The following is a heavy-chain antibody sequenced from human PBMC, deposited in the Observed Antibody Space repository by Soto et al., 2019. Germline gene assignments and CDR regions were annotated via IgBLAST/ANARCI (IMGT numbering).Heavy chain of an antibody. CDR3: ARTTYYYDSRGYPAGRYFDY. V-gene: IGHV4-59*01. CDR2: IYYSGST. D-gene: IGHD3-22*01. CDR1: GGSISSYS. Sequence: PSETLSLTCTVSGGSISSYSWSWIRQPPGKGQEWIGYIYYSGSTNYNPSLKSRVTISVDTSKNQFSLKLSSVTAADTAVYYCARTTYYYDSRGYPAGRYFDYWGQRTLVTVSS. J-gene: IGHJ4*02.